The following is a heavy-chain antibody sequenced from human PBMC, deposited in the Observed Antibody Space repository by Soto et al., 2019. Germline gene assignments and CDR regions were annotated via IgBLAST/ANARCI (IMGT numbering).Heavy chain of an antibody. V-gene: IGHV4-31*03. J-gene: IGHJ4*02. CDR3: ARGLSVTLFVN. CDR1: GGSISTGGYY. Sequence: QVQLQESGPGLVKPSQTLSLTCTVSGGSISTGGYYWTWIRQHPGKGLERIGYIYYSGSTYYNPSLKSRVTISVDTSKNQFSLKLSSVTAADTAVYYCARGLSVTLFVNWGQGTLVTVSS. D-gene: IGHD4-17*01. CDR2: IYYSGST.